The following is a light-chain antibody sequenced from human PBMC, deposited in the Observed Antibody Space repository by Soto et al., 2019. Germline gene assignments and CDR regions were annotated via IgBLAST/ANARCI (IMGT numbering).Light chain of an antibody. CDR2: GAS. J-gene: IGKJ4*01. CDR1: QSVSSSY. CDR3: HQYRA. Sequence: EIVLTQSPGTLSLSPGERATLSCRATQSVSSSYLTWYQQKPGQAPRLLIYGASSRATGIPDRFSGSGSGTDFTLTISRLEPEDFAVYYCHQYRAFGGGTKVEIK. V-gene: IGKV3-20*01.